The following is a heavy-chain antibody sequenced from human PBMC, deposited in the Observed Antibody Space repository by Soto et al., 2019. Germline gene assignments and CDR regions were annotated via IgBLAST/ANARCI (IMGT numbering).Heavy chain of an antibody. D-gene: IGHD2-2*01. Sequence: QITLKESGPTLVKPKQPLTLTCTFSGFSLSTSGVGVGWIRQPPGKALDWLALIYWNDDKRYSPSLKSRLTIPKDTSKNQVVLTMSNMDPVDTATYYCAHRRTSKAPHPFDIWGQGTMVTVSS. V-gene: IGHV2-5*01. CDR2: IYWNDDK. J-gene: IGHJ3*02. CDR3: AHRRTSKAPHPFDI. CDR1: GFSLSTSGVG.